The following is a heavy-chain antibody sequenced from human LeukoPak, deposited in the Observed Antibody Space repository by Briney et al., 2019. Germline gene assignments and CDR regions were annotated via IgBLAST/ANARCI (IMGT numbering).Heavy chain of an antibody. CDR3: ARTGGAGFDP. V-gene: IGHV3-21*04. Sequence: PGGSLRLSCAASGFSFGSYSMNWVRQTPERGLEWLSFISTTGTFIKYADSVRGRFNVSRDNAKNSLYLHMNALRVEDTATYYCARTGGAGFDPWGQRTLVIASS. D-gene: IGHD2-21*01. CDR1: GFSFGSYS. J-gene: IGHJ5*02. CDR2: ISTTGTFI.